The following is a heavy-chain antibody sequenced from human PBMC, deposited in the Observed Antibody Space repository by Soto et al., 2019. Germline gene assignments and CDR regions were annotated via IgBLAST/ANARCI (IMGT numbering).Heavy chain of an antibody. CDR2: IWYDGSNK. CDR1: GFTFSSYG. Sequence: GGSLRLSCAASGFTFSSYGMHWVRQAPGKGLEWVAVIWYDGSNKYYADSVKGRFTISRDNSKNTLYLQMNSLRAEDTAVFYCARDFDGMDVWGQGTTVTVSS. V-gene: IGHV3-33*01. J-gene: IGHJ6*02. CDR3: ARDFDGMDV.